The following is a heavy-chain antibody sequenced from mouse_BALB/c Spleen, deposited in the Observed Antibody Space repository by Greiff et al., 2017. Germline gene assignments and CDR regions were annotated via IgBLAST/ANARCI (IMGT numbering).Heavy chain of an antibody. CDR2: ISSGSSTI. CDR3: ARNWDVGGFAY. J-gene: IGHJ3*01. D-gene: IGHD4-1*01. V-gene: IGHV5-17*02. CDR1: GFTFSSFG. Sequence: EVKLVESGGGLVQPGGSRKLSCAASGFTFSSFGMHWVRQAPEKGLEWVAYISSGSSTIYYADTVKGRFTISRDNPKNTLFLQMTSLRSEDTAMYYCARNWDVGGFAYWGQGTLVTVSA.